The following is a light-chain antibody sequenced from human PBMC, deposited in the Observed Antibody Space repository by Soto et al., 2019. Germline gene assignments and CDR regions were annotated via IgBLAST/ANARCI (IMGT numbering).Light chain of an antibody. V-gene: IGKV1-39*01. CDR1: QGIRSY. CDR3: KESYSTPLT. J-gene: IGKJ5*01. CDR2: AAS. Sequence: IQLHQSPSSLSASVGESLPITCRASQGIRSYLAWYQQKPWKANKLLIYAASTLHSGVPSRFSGSGSGTDFTLTISSLQPEEFATYYCKESYSTPLTVGNGIRLEIK.